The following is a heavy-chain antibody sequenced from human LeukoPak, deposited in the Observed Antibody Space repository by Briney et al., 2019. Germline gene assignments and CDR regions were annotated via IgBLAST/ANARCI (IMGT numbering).Heavy chain of an antibody. CDR2: IIPIFGTA. J-gene: IGHJ4*02. V-gene: IGHV1-69*06. D-gene: IGHD5-24*01. CDR3: ARGNRDGYSYYFDY. Sequence: ASVKVSCKASGGTISSYAISWVRQAPGQGLEWMGGIIPIFGTANYAQKFQGRVTITADKSTSTAYMELSSLRSEDTAVYYCARGNRDGYSYYFDYWGQGTLVTVSS. CDR1: GGTISSYA.